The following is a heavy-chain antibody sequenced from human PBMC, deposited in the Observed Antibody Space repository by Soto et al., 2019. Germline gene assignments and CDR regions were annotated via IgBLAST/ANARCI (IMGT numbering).Heavy chain of an antibody. J-gene: IGHJ4*02. D-gene: IGHD1-26*01. Sequence: QVTLKESGPVLVKPTETLTLTCTVSGFSLSSARMGVSWIRQPPGKALEWLAHIFSNDEISYSTSLKSRLTISKYTSISQVVLNMTNMDPVDTTTYYCARIDWEYYFDYWGQGTLVTVSS. CDR2: IFSNDEI. V-gene: IGHV2-26*01. CDR1: GFSLSSARMG. CDR3: ARIDWEYYFDY.